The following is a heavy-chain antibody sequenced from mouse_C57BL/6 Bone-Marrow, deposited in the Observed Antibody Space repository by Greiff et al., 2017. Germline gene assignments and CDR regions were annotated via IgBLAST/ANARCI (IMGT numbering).Heavy chain of an antibody. CDR3: ARGVRD. CDR2: ISYDGSN. J-gene: IGHJ4*01. Sequence: ESGPGLVQPSQSLSLTCSVTGYSITSGYYWNWIRQFPGNKLEWMGYISYDGSNNYNPSLKNRISITRDTSKNQFFLKLNSVTTEDTATYYCARGVRDWGQGTSVTVSS. V-gene: IGHV3-6*01. D-gene: IGHD2-5*01. CDR1: GYSITSGYY.